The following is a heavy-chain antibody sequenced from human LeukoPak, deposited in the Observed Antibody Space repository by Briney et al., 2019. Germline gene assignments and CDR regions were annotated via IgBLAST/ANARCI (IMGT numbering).Heavy chain of an antibody. CDR2: FDPEDGET. J-gene: IGHJ4*02. D-gene: IGHD3-3*01. CDR3: ARDIFGTSRPSEY. CDR1: GYTFTGYY. Sequence: ASVKVSCKASGYTFTGYYMHWVRQAPGQGLEWMGGFDPEDGETIYAQKFQGRVTITRDTSATTAYMELNSLRGEDTAMYYCARDIFGTSRPSEYWGQGTLVTVST. V-gene: IGHV1-24*01.